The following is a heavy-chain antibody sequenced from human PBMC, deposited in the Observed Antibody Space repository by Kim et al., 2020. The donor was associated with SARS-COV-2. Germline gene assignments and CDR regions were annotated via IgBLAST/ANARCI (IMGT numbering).Heavy chain of an antibody. D-gene: IGHD3-10*01. CDR1: GFTFSDYT. V-gene: IGHV3-23*01. Sequence: GGSLRLSCEASGFTFSDYTLIWVRQAPGKGLEWISTISDTRTGNTHYADSVKGRFTISRDDSKHTVHLLMDTLRADDTDLYYCAMWLGEHFDHGGRGALVTVSS. CDR3: AMWLGEHFDH. J-gene: IGHJ4*03. CDR2: ISDTRTGNT.